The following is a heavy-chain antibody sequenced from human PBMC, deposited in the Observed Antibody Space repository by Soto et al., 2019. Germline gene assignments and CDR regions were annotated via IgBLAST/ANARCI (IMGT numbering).Heavy chain of an antibody. CDR3: AKDLDYGEFYYYYGMDV. CDR1: GFTFSSYS. V-gene: IGHV3-48*01. CDR2: ISSSSSTI. D-gene: IGHD4-17*01. J-gene: IGHJ6*02. Sequence: PGGSLRLSCAASGFTFSSYSMNWVRQAPGKGLEWVSYISSSSSTIYYADSVKGRFTISRDNAKNSLYLQMNSLRAEDTAVYYCAKDLDYGEFYYYYGMDVWGQGTTVTVSS.